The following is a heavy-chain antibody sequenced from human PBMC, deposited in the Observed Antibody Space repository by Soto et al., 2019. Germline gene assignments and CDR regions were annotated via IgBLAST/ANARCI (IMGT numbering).Heavy chain of an antibody. CDR2: IYYSGSP. V-gene: IGHV4-30-4*01. CDR3: ARLWFGESEGFFFDN. D-gene: IGHD3-10*01. CDR1: GGSISSGDYY. J-gene: IGHJ4*02. Sequence: SETLSLTCTVSGGSISSGDYYWSWILQPPGKGLEWIAYIYYSGSPYHNPSLKSPVSISIDTSKNLFSLRLSTVTAADTALYSCARLWFGESEGFFFDNWGRGTLVTVSS.